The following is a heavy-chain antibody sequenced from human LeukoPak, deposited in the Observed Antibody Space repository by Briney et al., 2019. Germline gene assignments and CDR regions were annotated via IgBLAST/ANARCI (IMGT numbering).Heavy chain of an antibody. V-gene: IGHV3-9*01. CDR3: VKATGSQPRAGAFDF. D-gene: IGHD1-26*01. CDR2: ISWNSGRI. J-gene: IGHJ3*01. Sequence: GGSLRLSCAASRFTFDDHAMNWVRQAPGKGLEWVAGISWNSGRIGYADSVKGRFAISRDNTKNSLDLQMSSLRTEDTALYYCVKATGSQPRAGAFDFWGQGTRVTVSP. CDR1: RFTFDDHA.